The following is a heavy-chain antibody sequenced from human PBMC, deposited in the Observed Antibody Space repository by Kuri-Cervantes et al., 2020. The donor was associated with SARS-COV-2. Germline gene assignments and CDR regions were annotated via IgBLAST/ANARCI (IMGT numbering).Heavy chain of an antibody. CDR3: ARHQRGPQRYDSSGKFDY. Sequence: SETLSLTCSVSGYFISNGYYWGWIRQSPGKGLEWIASMYHSGTTFYNPSLKSRVTISVDTSKNQFSLKLSSVTAADTAVYYCARHQRGPQRYDSSGKFDYWGQGTLVTVSS. D-gene: IGHD3-22*01. V-gene: IGHV4-38-2*02. CDR1: GYFISNGYY. CDR2: MYHSGTT. J-gene: IGHJ4*02.